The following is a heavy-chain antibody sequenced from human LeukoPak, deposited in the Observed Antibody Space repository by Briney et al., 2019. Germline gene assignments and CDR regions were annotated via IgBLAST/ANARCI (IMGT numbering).Heavy chain of an antibody. Sequence: ASVKVSCKASGYTFTSYGISWVRQAPGQGLEWMGWISAYNGNTNYAQKLQGRVTTTTDTSTSTAYMELRSLRSDDTAVYYCARNHHSQIVGATPNFDYWGQGTLVTVSS. CDR3: ARNHHSQIVGATPNFDY. J-gene: IGHJ4*02. D-gene: IGHD1-26*01. V-gene: IGHV1-18*01. CDR1: GYTFTSYG. CDR2: ISAYNGNT.